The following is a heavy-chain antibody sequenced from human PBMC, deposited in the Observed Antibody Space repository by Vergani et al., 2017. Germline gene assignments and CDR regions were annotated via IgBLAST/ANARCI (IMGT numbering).Heavy chain of an antibody. J-gene: IGHJ4*02. Sequence: EVQLVESGGGLIHPGGSLRLSCEGSGFSFSGYWMHWVRQSPEKGLVWVSRVGFDGSDTVYADSVKGRFTISKDSAMNTVHLQMTNVRAEDTAVYFCARAGAGTIDFDYWGPGILVTVSS. D-gene: IGHD1-14*01. CDR2: VGFDGSDT. V-gene: IGHV3-74*01. CDR1: GFSFSGYW. CDR3: ARAGAGTIDFDY.